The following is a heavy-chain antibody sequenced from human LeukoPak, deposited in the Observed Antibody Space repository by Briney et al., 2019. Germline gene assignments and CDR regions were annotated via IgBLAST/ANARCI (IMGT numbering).Heavy chain of an antibody. D-gene: IGHD6-19*01. CDR3: ARDWVAGSSNGFDY. J-gene: IGHJ4*02. CDR1: GFTFSSYS. Sequence: GGSLRLSCAASGFTFSSYSMNWVRQAPGKGLEWVSYISSSSSTIYYADSVKGRFTISRDNAKNSLYLQMNSLRAEDTAVYYCARDWVAGSSNGFDYWGQGTLVTVSS. CDR2: ISSSSSTI. V-gene: IGHV3-48*01.